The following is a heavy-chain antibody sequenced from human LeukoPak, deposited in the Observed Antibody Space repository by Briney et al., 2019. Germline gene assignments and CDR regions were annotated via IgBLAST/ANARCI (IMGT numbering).Heavy chain of an antibody. D-gene: IGHD2-2*03. V-gene: IGHV1-18*04. CDR2: ISAYNGNT. Sequence: ASVKVSCKASGYTFTGYYMHWVRQAPGQGLEWMGWISAYNGNTNYAQKLQGRVTMTTDTSTSTAYMELRSLRSDDTAVYYCARVDKVGMDVWGQGTTVTVSS. CDR3: ARVDKVGMDV. J-gene: IGHJ6*02. CDR1: GYTFTGYY.